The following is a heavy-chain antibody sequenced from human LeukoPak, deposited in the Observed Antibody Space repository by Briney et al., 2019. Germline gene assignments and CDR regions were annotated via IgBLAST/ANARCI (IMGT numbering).Heavy chain of an antibody. D-gene: IGHD4-17*01. CDR2: IYTSGST. CDR1: GGSISSGSYY. J-gene: IGHJ4*02. V-gene: IGHV4-61*02. Sequence: PPETLSLTCTVSGGSISSGSYYWSWIRQPAGKGLEWIGRIYTSGSTNYNPSLKSRVTISVDTSKNQFSLKLSSVTAADTAVYYCARERGGVDYGDYLVFDYWGQGTLVTVSS. CDR3: ARERGGVDYGDYLVFDY.